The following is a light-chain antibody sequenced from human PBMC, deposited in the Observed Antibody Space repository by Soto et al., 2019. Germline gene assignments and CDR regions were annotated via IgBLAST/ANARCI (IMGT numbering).Light chain of an antibody. CDR1: QSIYTN. CDR2: GAS. CDR3: QQYNNWPPFMYT. V-gene: IGKV3-15*01. Sequence: EKEMARAPAPLSVFPGGTATLSRRASQSIYTNLAWYQQKPGQAPRLLIYGASTRATGIPARFSGSGSGTDFTLTISSLQSEDFAVYYCQQYNNWPPFMYTFGPGTKVDIK. J-gene: IGKJ2*01.